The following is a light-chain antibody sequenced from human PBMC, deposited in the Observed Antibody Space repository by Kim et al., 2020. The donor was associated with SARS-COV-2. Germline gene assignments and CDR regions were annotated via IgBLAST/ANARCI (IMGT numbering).Light chain of an antibody. CDR3: QAWDSSTVV. V-gene: IGLV3-1*01. J-gene: IGLJ2*01. CDR1: KLGDKF. CDR2: QDS. Sequence: SAYAGQTASITCSGDKLGDKFAWWYQQKPGQSPVPVIYQDSKRHSGIPERFSGSNSENTATLTNSGTQAMDEADYYCQAWDSSTVVFGGGTQLTV.